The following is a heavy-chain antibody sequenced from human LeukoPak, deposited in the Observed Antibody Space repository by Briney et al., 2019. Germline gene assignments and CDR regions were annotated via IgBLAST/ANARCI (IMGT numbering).Heavy chain of an antibody. CDR2: ISGDGGST. CDR3: AKDIPHYYDSSGFYGDYFDY. Sequence: GGSLRLSCAASGFTFDDYAMHWVRQAPGKGLEWVSLISGDGGSTYYADSVKGRFTISRDNSKNSLYLQMNSLRTEDTALYYCAKDIPHYYDSSGFYGDYFDYWGQGTLVTVSS. V-gene: IGHV3-43*02. CDR1: GFTFDDYA. J-gene: IGHJ4*02. D-gene: IGHD3-22*01.